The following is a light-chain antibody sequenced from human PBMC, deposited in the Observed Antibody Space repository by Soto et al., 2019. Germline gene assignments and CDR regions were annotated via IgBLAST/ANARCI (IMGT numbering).Light chain of an antibody. CDR1: SSDVGGYNS. J-gene: IGLJ1*01. CDR2: DVN. Sequence: QSALTQPASVSGSPGQSIAISCTGTSSDVGGYNSVSWYQHHPGKAPKLMIYDVNYRPSGISDRFSGSKSGNTASLTISGLQAEDEADYYSSSYTSSSTLVFGTGTKLTVL. CDR3: SSYTSSSTLV. V-gene: IGLV2-14*03.